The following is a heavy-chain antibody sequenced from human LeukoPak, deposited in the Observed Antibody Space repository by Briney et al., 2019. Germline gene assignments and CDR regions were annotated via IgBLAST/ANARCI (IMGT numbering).Heavy chain of an antibody. D-gene: IGHD3-9*01. V-gene: IGHV4-38-2*02. Sequence: SETLSLTCTVSGYSISSGYYWGWIRQPPGKGLEWIGSIYHSGSTYYNPSLKSRVTISVDTSKNQFSLKLSSVTAADTAVYYCARLNDILTGYDAFDIWGQGTMVTVSS. CDR2: IYHSGST. CDR3: ARLNDILTGYDAFDI. CDR1: GYSISSGYY. J-gene: IGHJ3*02.